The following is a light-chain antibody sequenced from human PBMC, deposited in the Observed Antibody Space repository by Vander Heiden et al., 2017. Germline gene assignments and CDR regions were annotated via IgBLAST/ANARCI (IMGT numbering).Light chain of an antibody. CDR1: QRINTY. J-gene: IGKJ1*01. V-gene: IGKV1-39*01. Sequence: DIQMTQSPSSLSASVGDRGTITCRASQRINTYLNWYQQKPGRAPKLLIYAASTLQSGVPSRFSGSGSGTDFSLTISSLQPEDFATYYCQQSYTMPRTFGQGTKVEIK. CDR3: QQSYTMPRT. CDR2: AAS.